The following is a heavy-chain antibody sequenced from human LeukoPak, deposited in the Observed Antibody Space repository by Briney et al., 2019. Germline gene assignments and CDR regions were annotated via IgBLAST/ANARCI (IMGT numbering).Heavy chain of an antibody. D-gene: IGHD2-15*01. CDR2: INAGNGNT. Sequence: ASVKVSCKASGYTFSSYAMHWVRQAPGQRLEWMGWINAGNGNTKYSQKFQGRVTITRDTSASTAYMELSSLRSEGTAVYYCAIGYCSGGSCYVFDYWGQGTLVTVSS. J-gene: IGHJ4*02. CDR3: AIGYCSGGSCYVFDY. CDR1: GYTFSSYA. V-gene: IGHV1-3*01.